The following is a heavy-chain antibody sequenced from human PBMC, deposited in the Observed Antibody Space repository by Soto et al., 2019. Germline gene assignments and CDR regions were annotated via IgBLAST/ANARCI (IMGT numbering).Heavy chain of an antibody. D-gene: IGHD2-8*01. CDR1: GGTFSSYA. Sequence: QVQLVQSGAEVKKPGSSVKVSCKASGGTFSSYAISWVRQAPGQGLEWMGGIIPIFGTANYAQKFQGRVTITADECTSTVYMEFTSLRSGNTAVYYCASSYGANGVCNNWFDSWGKRTLVVVAS. CDR3: ASSYGANGVCNNWFDS. V-gene: IGHV1-69*12. CDR2: IIPIFGTA. J-gene: IGHJ5*01.